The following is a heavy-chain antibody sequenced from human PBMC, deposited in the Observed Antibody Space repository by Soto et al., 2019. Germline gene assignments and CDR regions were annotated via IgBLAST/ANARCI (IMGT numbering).Heavy chain of an antibody. CDR1: GGSISSSSYY. CDR2: IDYGGST. V-gene: IGHV4-39*02. J-gene: IGHJ4*02. Sequence: PSETLSLTCTVSGGSISSSSYYWGWIRQPPGKGLEWIGSIDYGGSTNYNPSLKSRVTISVDTSKNHFSLKLSSVTAADTAVYFCARGDRKFGQLLPNHLTYWGRGTLVTVSS. CDR3: ARGDRKFGQLLPNHLTY. D-gene: IGHD3-10*01.